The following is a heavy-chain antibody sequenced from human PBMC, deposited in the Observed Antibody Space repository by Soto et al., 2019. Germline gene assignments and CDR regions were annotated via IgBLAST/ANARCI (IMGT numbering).Heavy chain of an antibody. CDR1: GYNFISFW. Sequence: GESLKISCDTSGYNFISFWIAWVRQMPGKGLEWMGLIYPGDSDTTYSPAFQGQVTISVDRSTKTAYLQWSSLKASDTAMYYCARQAYYGSGTYYSDSWGQGTLVTVSS. V-gene: IGHV5-51*01. CDR2: IYPGDSDT. J-gene: IGHJ4*02. CDR3: ARQAYYGSGTYYSDS. D-gene: IGHD3-10*01.